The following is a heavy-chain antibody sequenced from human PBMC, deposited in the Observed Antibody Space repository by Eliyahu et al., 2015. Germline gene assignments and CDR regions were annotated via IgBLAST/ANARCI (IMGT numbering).Heavy chain of an antibody. J-gene: IGHJ5*02. CDR3: ARHQGPVDTAMTEGGWFDP. V-gene: IGHV5-51*01. CDR2: IYPXDSDT. Sequence: EVQLVQSGAEVKKPGESLKISXKGSGYSFTSYWXGWVRQMPGKGLEWMGIIYPXDSDTRYSPSFQGQVTISADKSISTAYLQWSSLKSSDTAMYYCARHQGPVDTAMTEGGWFDPWGQGTLVTVSS. CDR1: GYSFTSYW. D-gene: IGHD5-18*01.